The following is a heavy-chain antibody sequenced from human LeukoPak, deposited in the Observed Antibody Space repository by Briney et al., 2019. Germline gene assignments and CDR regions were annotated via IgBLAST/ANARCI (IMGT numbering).Heavy chain of an antibody. Sequence: ASVMVSCKASGYTFTSYYMHWVRQAPGQGLEWMGIINPSGGSTSYAQKFQGRVTMTRDTSTSTVYMELSSLRSEDTAVYYCAREDDILTGEDYYFDYWGQGTLVTVSS. CDR3: AREDDILTGEDYYFDY. J-gene: IGHJ4*02. D-gene: IGHD3-9*01. CDR2: INPSGGST. CDR1: GYTFTSYY. V-gene: IGHV1-46*01.